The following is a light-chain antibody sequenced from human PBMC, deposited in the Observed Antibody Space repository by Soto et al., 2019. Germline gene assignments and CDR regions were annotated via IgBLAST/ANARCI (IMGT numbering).Light chain of an antibody. CDR3: QQYGSSPTIT. CDR1: QTVSSN. Sequence: EILMTQSPATLSVSPGERATLSCRAIQTVSSNLAWYQQRPGQAPRLLIYGASTRATGIPDRFSGSGSGTDFTLTISRLEPEDFAVYYCQQYGSSPTITFGQGTRLEIK. CDR2: GAS. V-gene: IGKV3-20*01. J-gene: IGKJ5*01.